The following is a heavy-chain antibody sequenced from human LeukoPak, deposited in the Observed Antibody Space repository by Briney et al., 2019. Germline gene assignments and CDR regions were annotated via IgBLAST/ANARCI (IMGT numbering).Heavy chain of an antibody. D-gene: IGHD3-3*01. CDR3: ARLSPVDYDFWSGYYTRYYYYMDV. V-gene: IGHV4-39*01. CDR2: IYYSGST. J-gene: IGHJ6*03. Sequence: PSETLSLTCTVSGGSISSSSYYWGWIRQPPGKGLEWIGSIYYSGSTYYNPSLKSRVTISVDTSKNQFSLKLSPVTAADTAVYYCARLSPVDYDFWSGYYTRYYYYMDVWGKGTTVTVSS. CDR1: GGSISSSSYY.